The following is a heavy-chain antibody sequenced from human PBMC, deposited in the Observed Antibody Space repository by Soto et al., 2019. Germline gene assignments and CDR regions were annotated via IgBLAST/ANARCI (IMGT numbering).Heavy chain of an antibody. V-gene: IGHV1-69*08. Sequence: QVQLVQSGAEVKKPGSSVEVSCKASGGTFSSYTISWVRQAPGQGLEWMGRIIPILGIANYAQKFQGRVTITADKSTSTAYMELSSLRSEDTAVYYCARDQQWLVLSGWFDPWGQGTLVTVSS. J-gene: IGHJ5*02. CDR2: IIPILGIA. D-gene: IGHD6-19*01. CDR3: ARDQQWLVLSGWFDP. CDR1: GGTFSSYT.